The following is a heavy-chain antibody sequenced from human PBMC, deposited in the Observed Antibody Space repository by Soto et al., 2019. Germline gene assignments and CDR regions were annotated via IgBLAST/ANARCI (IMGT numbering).Heavy chain of an antibody. Sequence: QITLNESGPTVVRPTETLTLTCRFSGFSLTTSGVGVGWIRQSPGKAPEWLALIYWDDDKRYSASLKSRLTITKDTSTIQVVLTVSDLDPTDTATYYCAHRVLRTVFGLVTTTAIYFDFWGQGTPVAVSS. J-gene: IGHJ4*02. CDR2: IYWDDDK. CDR1: GFSLTTSGVG. CDR3: AHRVLRTVFGLVTTTAIYFDF. D-gene: IGHD3-3*01. V-gene: IGHV2-5*02.